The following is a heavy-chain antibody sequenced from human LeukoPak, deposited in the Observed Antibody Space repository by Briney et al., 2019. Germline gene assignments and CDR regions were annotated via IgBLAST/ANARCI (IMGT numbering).Heavy chain of an antibody. CDR3: ARGGQLLLPYYFDY. J-gene: IGHJ4*02. CDR1: GGSISSYY. V-gene: IGHV4-59*01. CDR2: IYYGGST. D-gene: IGHD2-2*01. Sequence: SETLSLTCTVSGGSISSYYWSWIRQPPGKGLEWIGYIYYGGSTNYNPSLKSRVTISVDTSKNQFSLKLSSVTAADTAVYYCARGGQLLLPYYFDYWGQGTLVTVSS.